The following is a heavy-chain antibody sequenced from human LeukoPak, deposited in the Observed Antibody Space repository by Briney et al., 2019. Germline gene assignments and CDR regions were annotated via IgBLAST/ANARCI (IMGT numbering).Heavy chain of an antibody. V-gene: IGHV5-51*01. CDR3: ARLSHYDSSAPALGYFDY. J-gene: IGHJ4*02. Sequence: GESLKISCKGSGYSFTSYWIGWVRQTPGKGLEWMGIIYPGDSDTRYSPSFQGQVTISADKSISPAFLQWSSLKASDTAMYYCARLSHYDSSAPALGYFDYWGQGTLVTVSS. CDR1: GYSFTSYW. D-gene: IGHD3-22*01. CDR2: IYPGDSDT.